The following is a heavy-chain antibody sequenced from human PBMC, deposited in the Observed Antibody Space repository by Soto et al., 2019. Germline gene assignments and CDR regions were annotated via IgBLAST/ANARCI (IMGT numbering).Heavy chain of an antibody. J-gene: IGHJ3*02. CDR1: GGTFSSYA. D-gene: IGHD3-22*01. CDR2: IIPIFGTA. V-gene: IGHV1-69*13. CDR3: ARAPLVYYYDSSGYYVDAFDI. Sequence: SVKVSCKASGGTFSSYAISWVRQAPGQGLEWMGGIIPIFGTANYAQKFQGRVTITADESTSTAYMELSSLRSEDTAVYYCARAPLVYYYDSSGYYVDAFDIWGQGTMVTVSS.